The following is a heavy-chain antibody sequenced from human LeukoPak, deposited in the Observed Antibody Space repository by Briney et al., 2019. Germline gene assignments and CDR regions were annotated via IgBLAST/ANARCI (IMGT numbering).Heavy chain of an antibody. V-gene: IGHV4-59*01. Sequence: SETVSLTCTVSGGSISSYYWSWIRQPPGKGLEWIGYIYYSGSTNYNPSLKSRVTISVDTSKDQFSLKLSSVTAADTAVYYCARWGLGDFANFDYWGQGTLVTVSS. CDR1: GGSISSYY. J-gene: IGHJ4*02. CDR3: ARWGLGDFANFDY. CDR2: IYYSGST. D-gene: IGHD3-16*01.